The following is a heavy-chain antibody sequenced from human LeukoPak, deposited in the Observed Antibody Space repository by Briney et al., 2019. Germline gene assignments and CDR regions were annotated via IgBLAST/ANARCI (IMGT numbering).Heavy chain of an antibody. CDR1: GFTFSSYG. J-gene: IGHJ6*03. V-gene: IGHV3-30*02. CDR2: IRYDGSNK. Sequence: PGGSLRLSCAASGFTFSSYGMHWVRQAPGKGLEWVAFIRYDGSNKYYADSVKGRFTISRDNSKNTLYLQMNSLRAEDTAVYYCARASEYYYYYMDVWGKGTTVTVSS. CDR3: ARASEYYYYYMDV. D-gene: IGHD3-3*01.